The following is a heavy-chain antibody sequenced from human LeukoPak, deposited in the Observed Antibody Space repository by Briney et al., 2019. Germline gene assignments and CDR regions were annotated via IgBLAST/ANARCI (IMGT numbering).Heavy chain of an antibody. D-gene: IGHD4-23*01. J-gene: IGHJ1*01. Sequence: ASVKVSCKASGYSLTSYGISWVRQAPRQGLEWMGWISANNGDTNLAQKFQGRVTVTTDTSTSTAYMELSSLRSEDTAVYYCARDLKGGYGGNSADFQHWGQGTLVTVSS. CDR2: ISANNGDT. CDR3: ARDLKGGYGGNSADFQH. CDR1: GYSLTSYG. V-gene: IGHV1-18*01.